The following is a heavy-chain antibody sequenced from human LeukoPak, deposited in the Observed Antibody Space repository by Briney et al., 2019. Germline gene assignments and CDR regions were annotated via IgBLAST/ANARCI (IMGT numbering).Heavy chain of an antibody. D-gene: IGHD3-22*01. Sequence: ASVKVSCKASGYTFTRYGINWVRQAPGQGLEWMGWISGYNEKTNYAQKLQGRVTMTTDTSTSTAYMELRSLRSDDTAVYYCARDAPYYYDSSGYYPWGQGTLVTVSS. V-gene: IGHV1-18*01. CDR2: ISGYNEKT. CDR3: ARDAPYYYDSSGYYP. CDR1: GYTFTRYG. J-gene: IGHJ5*02.